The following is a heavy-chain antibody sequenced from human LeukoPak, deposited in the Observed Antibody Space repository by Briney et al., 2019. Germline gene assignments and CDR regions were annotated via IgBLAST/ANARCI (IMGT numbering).Heavy chain of an antibody. D-gene: IGHD6-19*01. CDR1: GFTFSTYA. Sequence: GGSLRLSCVGSGFTFSTYAMTWVRQAPGKGLELVSSISGSGIDTHYADSVKGRFTISRENSKNSLFLQMSSLRADDTAVYYCVKEGGLRVFSDWSESGYWGQGTLVTVSS. V-gene: IGHV3-23*01. J-gene: IGHJ4*02. CDR2: ISGSGIDT. CDR3: VKEGGLRVFSDWSESGY.